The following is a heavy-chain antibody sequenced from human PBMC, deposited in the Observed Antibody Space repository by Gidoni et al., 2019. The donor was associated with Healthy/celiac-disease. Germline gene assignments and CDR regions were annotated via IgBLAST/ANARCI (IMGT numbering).Heavy chain of an antibody. CDR1: GYTPTELS. CDR2: FEPEDGET. CDR3: ATTPNYDFWSGSDY. J-gene: IGHJ4*02. V-gene: IGHV1-24*01. Sequence: QVQLVQSGAEVKKPGASVKVSCKVSGYTPTELSMHWVRKAPGKGLEWMGGFEPEDGETIYEQKFQGRVTMTEDTSTDTAYMELSSLRSEDTAVYYCATTPNYDFWSGSDYWGQGTLVTVSS. D-gene: IGHD3-3*01.